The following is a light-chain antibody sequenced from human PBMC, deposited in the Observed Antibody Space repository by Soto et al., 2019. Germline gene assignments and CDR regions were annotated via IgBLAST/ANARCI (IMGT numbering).Light chain of an antibody. J-gene: IGLJ1*01. CDR1: SSDVGRYNY. V-gene: IGLV2-11*01. CDR3: CSSAGSPYV. Sequence: QSVLTQPRSVSGSPGQSVTISCTGTSSDVGRYNYVSWYQHHPGKAPKLMIYDVSTRPSGVPDRFSGSKSGTTASLTISGLQAEDEADSYCCSSAGSPYVFGTGTKVTVL. CDR2: DVS.